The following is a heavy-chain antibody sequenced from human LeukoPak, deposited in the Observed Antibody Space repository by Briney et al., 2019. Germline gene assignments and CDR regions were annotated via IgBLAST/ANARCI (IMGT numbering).Heavy chain of an antibody. V-gene: IGHV3-23*01. CDR3: ASAGYSFGAFFD. CDR1: GFTFSSYG. D-gene: IGHD5-18*01. CDR2: ISGSGNRT. J-gene: IGHJ4*02. Sequence: GGSPRLSCAASGFTFSSYGMNWVRQAPGRGLEWVSAISGSGNRTFYADSVKGRFTISRDNSKNTLYLHMNSLRAEDTAVYYCASAGYSFGAFFDWGQGTLVTVSS.